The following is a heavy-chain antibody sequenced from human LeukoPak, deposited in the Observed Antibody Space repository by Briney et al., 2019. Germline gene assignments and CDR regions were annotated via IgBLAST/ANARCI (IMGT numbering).Heavy chain of an antibody. Sequence: PGGSLRLSCAASGFTFSSYGMHWVRQAPGKGLEWVAVIWYDGSNKYYADSVKGRFTISRDNSKNTLYLQMNSLRAQDTAVYYCAKEGELMTYTWFDPWGQGTLVTVSS. CDR1: GFTFSSYG. CDR2: IWYDGSNK. D-gene: IGHD3-16*01. J-gene: IGHJ5*02. V-gene: IGHV3-33*06. CDR3: AKEGELMTYTWFDP.